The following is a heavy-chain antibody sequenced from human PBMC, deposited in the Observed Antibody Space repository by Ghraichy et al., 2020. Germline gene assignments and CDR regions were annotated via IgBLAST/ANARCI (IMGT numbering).Heavy chain of an antibody. J-gene: IGHJ4*01. CDR3: ARATSGTGPDY. CDR2: IYNSGST. CDR1: GGSISSYT. D-gene: IGHD6-13*01. V-gene: IGHV4-59*01. Sequence: SKTLSLTCTVSGGSISSYTWSWIRQPPGKGLEWIGYIYNSGSTNYNSSLKSRVTISADTSKNQFSLKLNSVTAADTAVYYCARATSGTGPDYWGQGTLVTVSS.